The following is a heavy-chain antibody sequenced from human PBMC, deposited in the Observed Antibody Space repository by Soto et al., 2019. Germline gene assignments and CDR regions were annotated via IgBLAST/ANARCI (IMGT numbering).Heavy chain of an antibody. CDR3: ARGGGFCGADCYKGGIDY. Sequence: GGSLRLSCAASGFTFSPDTMHWVRQTPGKGLEWVAVISYDGSDKYYADSVRGRFTISRDNSKNTMFLQMNSLRAEDTALYYCARGGGFCGADCYKGGIDYWGQGALVTVSS. J-gene: IGHJ4*02. CDR2: ISYDGSDK. V-gene: IGHV3-30-3*01. CDR1: GFTFSPDT. D-gene: IGHD2-21*02.